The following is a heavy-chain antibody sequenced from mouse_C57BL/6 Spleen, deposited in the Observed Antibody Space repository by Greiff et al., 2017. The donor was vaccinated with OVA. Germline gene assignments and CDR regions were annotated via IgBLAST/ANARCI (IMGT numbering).Heavy chain of an antibody. Sequence: QVQLQQPGAELVRPGSSVKLSCKASGYTFTSYWMHWVKQRPIQGLEWIGNIDPSDSETHYNQKFKDKATLTVDKSSSTAYMQLSSLTSEDSAVYYGARSITTVVARYFDVWGTGTTVTVSS. CDR1: GYTFTSYW. J-gene: IGHJ1*03. CDR2: IDPSDSET. CDR3: ARSITTVVARYFDV. D-gene: IGHD1-1*01. V-gene: IGHV1-52*01.